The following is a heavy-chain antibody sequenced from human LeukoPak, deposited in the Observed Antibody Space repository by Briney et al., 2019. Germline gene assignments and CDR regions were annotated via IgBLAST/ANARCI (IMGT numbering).Heavy chain of an antibody. Sequence: GGSLRLSCAASGFTVSNSYMTWVRQAPDKGLEWVSLTYSAGFTYYPDSVKGRFTISRDIAKNTVFLQMNSLRVEDTAVYYCARGGGHQPTYYQYLHVWGKGTTVTVSS. D-gene: IGHD1-14*01. CDR1: GFTVSNSY. CDR2: TYSAGFT. CDR3: ARGGGHQPTYYQYLHV. J-gene: IGHJ6*03. V-gene: IGHV3-53*01.